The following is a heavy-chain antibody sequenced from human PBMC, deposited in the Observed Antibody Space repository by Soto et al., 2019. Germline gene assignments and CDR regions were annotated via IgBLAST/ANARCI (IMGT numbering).Heavy chain of an antibody. V-gene: IGHV4-38-2*01. J-gene: IGHJ4*02. D-gene: IGHD2-2*01. CDR1: GYSIRSDYY. CDR2: IYQSGTA. Sequence: SETLSLTCAVSGYSIRSDYYWGWIRQPPGKGLEWIGSIYQSGTAYYNPSLKSRVTISVDTSKNEFSLKVSSVTAADTAVYYCARVTGSKGYFDYWGQGTLVTVSS. CDR3: ARVTGSKGYFDY.